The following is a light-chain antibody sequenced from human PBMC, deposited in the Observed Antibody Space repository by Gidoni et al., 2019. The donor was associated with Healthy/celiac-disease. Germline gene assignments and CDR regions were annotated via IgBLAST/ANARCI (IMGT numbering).Light chain of an antibody. CDR3: QQYGSSHLT. V-gene: IGKV3-20*01. Sequence: ELVFTPSPGTLSLSPGERATLSCRASQSVSSSYLAWYQQKPGQAPRLLIYGASSRATGIPDRFSGSGSGTDFTLTISRLEPEDFAVYYCQQYGSSHLTFXGXTKVXIK. CDR2: GAS. CDR1: QSVSSSY. J-gene: IGKJ4*01.